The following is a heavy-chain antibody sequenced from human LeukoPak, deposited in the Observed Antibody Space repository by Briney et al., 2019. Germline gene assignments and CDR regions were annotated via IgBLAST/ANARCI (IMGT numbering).Heavy chain of an antibody. CDR3: ARDGSGSYITWVAPYYFDY. V-gene: IGHV3-48*01. Sequence: GGSLRLSCAASGFTFSSFSMNWVRQAPGKGLEWVSYISSTSSTIYYADSVKGRFTISRDNAKNSLDLQMNSLTAEDTAVYYCARDGSGSYITWVAPYYFDYWGQGTLVTVSS. D-gene: IGHD3-10*01. CDR1: GFTFSSFS. J-gene: IGHJ4*02. CDR2: ISSTSSTI.